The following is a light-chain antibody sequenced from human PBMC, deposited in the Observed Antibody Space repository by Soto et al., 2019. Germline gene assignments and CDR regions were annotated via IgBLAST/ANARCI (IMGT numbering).Light chain of an antibody. J-gene: IGKJ2*01. CDR3: HQYNNRPPYT. CDR2: GAS. V-gene: IGKV3-15*01. Sequence: EIVLTQSPGTLSVSLGDRATLSCRASQSVGPNLAWYQQRPGQAPRLLIYGASKRPTGVPARFSGSGSGTEFTLTITSLQSEDFAVYYCHQYNNRPPYTFGQGTHLEIK. CDR1: QSVGPN.